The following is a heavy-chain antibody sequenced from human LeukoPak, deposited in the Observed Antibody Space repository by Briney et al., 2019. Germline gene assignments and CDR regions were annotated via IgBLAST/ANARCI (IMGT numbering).Heavy chain of an antibody. CDR2: INPSGGST. Sequence: ASVKVSCKASGYTFTSYYMHWVRQAPGQGLEWMGIINPSGGSTSYAQKFQGRVTMTRDTSTSTVYMELSSLRSEDTAAYYCARGGRDSGSRGKTPPGYWGQGTLVTVSS. J-gene: IGHJ4*02. CDR3: ARGGRDSGSRGKTPPGY. V-gene: IGHV1-46*03. CDR1: GYTFTSYY. D-gene: IGHD1-26*01.